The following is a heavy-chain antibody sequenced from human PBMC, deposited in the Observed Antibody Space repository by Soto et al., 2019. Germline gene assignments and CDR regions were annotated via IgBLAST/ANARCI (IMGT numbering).Heavy chain of an antibody. CDR2: INSGGSST. D-gene: IGHD6-19*01. J-gene: IGHJ3*02. CDR1: GFTFSSYC. Sequence: GGSLRLSCAASGFTFSSYCMHWVRQAPGKGLVWVSRINSGGSSTSYADSVKGRFTISRDNAKNTLYLQMNSLRAEDTAVYYCARSRISGWDAFDIWGQGTMVTVSS. CDR3: ARSRISGWDAFDI. V-gene: IGHV3-74*01.